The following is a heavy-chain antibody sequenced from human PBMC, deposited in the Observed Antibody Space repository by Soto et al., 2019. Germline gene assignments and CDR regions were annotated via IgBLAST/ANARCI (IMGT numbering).Heavy chain of an antibody. CDR1: GFTVSSIY. V-gene: IGHV3-53*01. Sequence: GGSLRLSCAASGFTVSSIYMSWVRQAPGKGLEWVSVIYSGGSTYYADSVKGRFTISRDNSKNTLYLQMNSLRAEDTAVYYCARPLLSRYYGMDVRGQGTTVTVSS. CDR2: IYSGGST. D-gene: IGHD2-21*01. J-gene: IGHJ6*02. CDR3: ARPLLSRYYGMDV.